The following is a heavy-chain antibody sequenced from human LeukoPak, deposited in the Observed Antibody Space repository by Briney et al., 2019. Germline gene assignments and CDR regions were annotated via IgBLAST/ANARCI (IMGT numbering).Heavy chain of an antibody. CDR1: GGSISSGGYY. J-gene: IGHJ5*02. CDR3: ARGYRYCSGGSRYPSWFDP. V-gene: IGHV4-31*03. D-gene: IGHD2-15*01. CDR2: IYYSGST. Sequence: SETLSLTCTVSGGSISSGGYYWSWIRQHPGKGLEWIGYIYYSGSTYYNPSLKSRVTISVDTSKNQFSLKLSSVTAADTAVYYCARGYRYCSGGSRYPSWFDPWGQGTLVTVSS.